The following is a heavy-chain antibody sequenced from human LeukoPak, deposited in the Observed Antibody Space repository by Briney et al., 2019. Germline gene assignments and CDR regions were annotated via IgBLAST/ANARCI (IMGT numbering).Heavy chain of an antibody. J-gene: IGHJ4*02. D-gene: IGHD5-24*01. V-gene: IGHV3-23*01. CDR1: RFTFRNYA. CDR2: ISGSGGET. Sequence: GGSLRLSCAASRFTFRNYAMNWVRQAPGKGLEWVSQISGSGGETYYADSVKGRFTISRDNTENTLYLKMNSLRAEDTALYYCVKRSRDGYNSPLDNWGQGTLVTVSS. CDR3: VKRSRDGYNSPLDN.